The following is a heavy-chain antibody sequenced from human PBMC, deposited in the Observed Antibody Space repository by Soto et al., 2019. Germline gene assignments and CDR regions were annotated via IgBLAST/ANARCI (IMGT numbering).Heavy chain of an antibody. J-gene: IGHJ6*02. V-gene: IGHV3-30*18. CDR1: RFTFSTYG. D-gene: IGHD2-2*01. Sequence: GVSLRLSCAASRFTFSTYGLHRVRQAPGKGLEWVAPLSHEGSNKYYAGSVKGRFTISRDNSKNTLYLEMESQRLDDTAVYYCAKEGVSSSTSCSRCNGRNGWGQGTPVTVSS. CDR2: LSHEGSNK. CDR3: AKEGVSSSTSCSRCNGRNG.